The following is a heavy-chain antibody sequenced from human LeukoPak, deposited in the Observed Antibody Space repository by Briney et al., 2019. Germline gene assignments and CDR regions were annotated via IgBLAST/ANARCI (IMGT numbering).Heavy chain of an antibody. Sequence: GGSLRLSCAASGFTFSSQAMTWVRQAPGKGLEWVSGISGSGVMKEYADSVKGRFSISRDNSKNTVYLQLNSLRAEDTAFYYCASFPRGDFGLIIIDYWGQGALVTVSS. CDR1: GFTFSSQA. D-gene: IGHD2-21*01. CDR2: ISGSGVMK. CDR3: ASFPRGDFGLIIIDY. V-gene: IGHV3-23*01. J-gene: IGHJ4*02.